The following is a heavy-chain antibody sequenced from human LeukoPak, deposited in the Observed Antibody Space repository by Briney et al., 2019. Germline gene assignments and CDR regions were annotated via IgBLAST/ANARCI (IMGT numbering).Heavy chain of an antibody. CDR1: GGSISSYY. Sequence: SETLSLTCTFSGGSISSYYWSWIRQPAGKGLEWIGRIHTSGSTNYNPSLKSRVTISVDTSKNQFSLKLSSVTAADTAVYYCARPRFVWNYWHAFDIWGQGTMVTVSS. J-gene: IGHJ3*02. D-gene: IGHD1-7*01. CDR2: IHTSGST. V-gene: IGHV4-4*07. CDR3: ARPRFVWNYWHAFDI.